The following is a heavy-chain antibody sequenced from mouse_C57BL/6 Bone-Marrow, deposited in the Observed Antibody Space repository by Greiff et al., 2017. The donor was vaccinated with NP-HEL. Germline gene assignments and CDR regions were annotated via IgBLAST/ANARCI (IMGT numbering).Heavy chain of an antibody. V-gene: IGHV2-2*01. Sequence: VKLVESGPGLVQPSQSLSITCTVSGFSLTSYGVHWVRQSPGKGLEWLGVIWSGGSTDYNAAFISRLSISKDNSKSQVFFKMNSLQADDTAIYYCARNAERWVYYYAMDYWGQGTSVTVSS. CDR2: IWSGGST. J-gene: IGHJ4*01. CDR3: ARNAERWVYYYAMDY. D-gene: IGHD2-3*01. CDR1: GFSLTSYG.